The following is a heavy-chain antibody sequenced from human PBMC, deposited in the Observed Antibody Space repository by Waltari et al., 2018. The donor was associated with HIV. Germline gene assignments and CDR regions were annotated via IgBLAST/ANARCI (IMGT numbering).Heavy chain of an antibody. D-gene: IGHD3-22*01. J-gene: IGHJ5*02. CDR3: AREVFYYDNSGHPGWFDP. CDR1: GFTVGNSS. Sequence: VRLVESGGGLVRPGGALRLSCTVSGFTVGNSSMTWVRHASGKGLEWVSTVYSDGTTDYADYVKGRFSTSRDTSKNILHLLMDSLRVDDTAVYYCAREVFYYDNSGHPGWFDPWGQGTLVAVSS. V-gene: IGHV3-66*01. CDR2: VYSDGTT.